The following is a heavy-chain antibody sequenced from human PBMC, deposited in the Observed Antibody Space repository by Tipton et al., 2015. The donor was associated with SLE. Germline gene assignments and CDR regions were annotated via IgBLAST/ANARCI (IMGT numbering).Heavy chain of an antibody. V-gene: IGHV1-18*01. Sequence: QVQLVQSGAEVKKPGASVKVSCKASGYTFTSYGISWVRQAPGQGLEWMGWISTYNGNSNYEQKVQGRVTMTIDTSTSTAYMEVRSLSYDDTAVYYCARVPAIRVATIGGYHFDYWGQGTLVTVSS. CDR2: ISTYNGNS. CDR3: ARVPAIRVATIGGYHFDY. D-gene: IGHD5-12*01. J-gene: IGHJ4*02. CDR1: GYTFTSYG.